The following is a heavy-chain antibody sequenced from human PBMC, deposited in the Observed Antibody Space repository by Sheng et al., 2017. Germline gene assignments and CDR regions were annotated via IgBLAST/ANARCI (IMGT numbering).Heavy chain of an antibody. CDR3: ARVSGPVQVAATQVNWFDP. Sequence: QVQLQQWGAGLLKPSETLSLTCAVYGGSFSGYYWSWIRQPPGKGLEWIGEINHSGSTNYNPSLKSRVTISVDTSKNQFSLKLSSVTAADTAVYYCARVSGPVQVAATQVNWFDPGAREPWSPSPQ. J-gene: IGHJ5*02. CDR2: INHSGST. V-gene: IGHV4-34*01. CDR1: GGSFSGYY. D-gene: IGHD2-15*01.